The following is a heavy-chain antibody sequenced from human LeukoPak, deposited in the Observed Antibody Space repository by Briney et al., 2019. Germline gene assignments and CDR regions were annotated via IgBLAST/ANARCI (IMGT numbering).Heavy chain of an antibody. CDR1: GFTFSNYW. D-gene: IGHD3-3*01. CDR3: ATNSFWSGYY. J-gene: IGHJ4*02. Sequence: GGSPRLSCAASGFTFSNYWMHWVRQAPGKGLVWVSRINSDGSSTNYADSVKGRFTISRDNAKNTLYLQMNSLRAEDTAVYYCATNSFWSGYYWGQGTLVTVSS. CDR2: INSDGSST. V-gene: IGHV3-74*01.